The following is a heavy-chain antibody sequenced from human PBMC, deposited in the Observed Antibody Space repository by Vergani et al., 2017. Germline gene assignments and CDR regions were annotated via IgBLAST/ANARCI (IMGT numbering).Heavy chain of an antibody. CDR3: AGVRFGELSYYDYGMDV. Sequence: QVQLQESGPGLVKPSQTLSLTCTVSGGSISSGGYYWSWIRQHPGKGLEWIGYIYYSGSTYYNPSLKSRVTISVDTSKNQFSLKLSSVTAADTAVYYGAGVRFGELSYYDYGMDVWGQGTTVTVSS. CDR1: GGSISSGGYY. V-gene: IGHV4-31*03. D-gene: IGHD3-10*01. CDR2: IYYSGST. J-gene: IGHJ6*02.